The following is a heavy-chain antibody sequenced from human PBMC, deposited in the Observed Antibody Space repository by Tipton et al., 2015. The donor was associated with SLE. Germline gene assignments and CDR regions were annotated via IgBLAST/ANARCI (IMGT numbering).Heavy chain of an antibody. D-gene: IGHD2-2*02. CDR3: ASSELYCSSTSCYKAGQIHH. J-gene: IGHJ1*01. V-gene: IGHV4-34*01. CDR1: GGSFSGYY. CDR2: INHSGST. Sequence: SLTCAVYGGSFSGYYWSWIRQPPGKGLEWIGEINHSGSTNYNPSLKSRVTLSEDTSKNQFSLKLSSVTAADTAVYYCASSELYCSSTSCYKAGQIHHWGQGTLVTVSP.